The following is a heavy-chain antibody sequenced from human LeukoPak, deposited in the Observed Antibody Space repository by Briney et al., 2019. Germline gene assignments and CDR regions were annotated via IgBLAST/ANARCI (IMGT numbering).Heavy chain of an antibody. CDR3: ARLRWALAGHFDN. J-gene: IGHJ4*02. CDR1: GFTFSSYA. D-gene: IGHD6-19*01. V-gene: IGHV3-23*01. CDR2: ISGSGGST. Sequence: GGSLRLSCAASGFTFSSYAMSWVRQAPGEGLEWFSAISGSGGSTYYADSVKGRFTISRDNAKNSLYLQMNSLRAEDTAVYYCARLRWALAGHFDNWGQGTLVTVSS.